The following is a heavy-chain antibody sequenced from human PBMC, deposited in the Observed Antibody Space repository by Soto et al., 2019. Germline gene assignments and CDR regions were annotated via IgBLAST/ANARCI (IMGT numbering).Heavy chain of an antibody. J-gene: IGHJ4*02. CDR1: GFSLTTRGMH. D-gene: IGHD4-17*01. CDR2: IDWDDGK. Sequence: SGPTLVNPTQTLTLTCTFSGFSLTTRGMHVSWIRQSPGKALEWLARIDWDDGKLYSTSLRTRLSISKDTSKHQVVLKMTSMAPRDTATYYCARTYDYGDYGVLDYWGQGILVTAPS. CDR3: ARTYDYGDYGVLDY. V-gene: IGHV2-70*04.